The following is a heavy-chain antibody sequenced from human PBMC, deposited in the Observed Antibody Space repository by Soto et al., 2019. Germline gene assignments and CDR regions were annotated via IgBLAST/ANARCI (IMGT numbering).Heavy chain of an antibody. CDR3: ANPPFKVGGVDYQDY. D-gene: IGHD3-16*01. CDR1: SGSISSSNW. V-gene: IGHV4-4*02. Sequence: PSETLSLTCAFSSGSISSSNWSSWVRQPPGKGLEWIGEIYHSGSTNYNPSLKSRVTISVDKSKNQLSLKLSSVTAADTAVYYRANPPFKVGGVDYQDYWGQGTLVTVSS. J-gene: IGHJ4*02. CDR2: IYHSGST.